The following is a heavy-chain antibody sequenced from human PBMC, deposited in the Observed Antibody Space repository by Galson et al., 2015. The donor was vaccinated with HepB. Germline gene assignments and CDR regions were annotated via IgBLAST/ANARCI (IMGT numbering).Heavy chain of an antibody. V-gene: IGHV1-3*01. J-gene: IGHJ3*02. D-gene: IGHD6-19*01. CDR3: ARDNRKWLVRGAFDI. CDR2: INAGNGNT. CDR1: GYTFTSYA. Sequence: SVKVSCKASGYTFTSYAMHWVRQAPGQRLEWMGWINAGNGNTKYSQKFQGRVTITRDTSASTAYMELSSLRSEDTAVYYCARDNRKWLVRGAFDIWGQGTMVTVSS.